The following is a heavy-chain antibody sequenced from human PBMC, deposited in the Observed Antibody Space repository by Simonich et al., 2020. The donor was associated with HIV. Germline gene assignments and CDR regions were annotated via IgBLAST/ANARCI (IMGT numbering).Heavy chain of an antibody. D-gene: IGHD3-16*01. V-gene: IGHV3-30*07. CDR3: ASGGSISSVWADDY. CDR2: ISYDGSNK. J-gene: IGHJ4*02. CDR1: GFTFSSYA. Sequence: QVQLVESGGGVVQPGRSLRLSCAASGFTFSSYAMHWVRQAPGKGLEGVAVISYDGSNKYYADSVKGRFTISRDNSKHTLYLQMNSLRAEDTAVYYCASGGSISSVWADDYWGQGTLVTVSS.